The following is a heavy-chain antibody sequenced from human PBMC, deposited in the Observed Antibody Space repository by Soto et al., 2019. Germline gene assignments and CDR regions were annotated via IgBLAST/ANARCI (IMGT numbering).Heavy chain of an antibody. CDR3: ASTIGAVPARGGETWCDP. CDR1: GGSISSYY. D-gene: IGHD2-2*01. CDR2: IYTSGST. J-gene: IGHJ5*02. V-gene: IGHV4-4*07. Sequence: SETLSLTCTVSGGSISSYYWSWIRQPAGKGLEWIGRIYTSGSTNYNPSLKSRVTMSVDTSKNQFSLKLSSVTAADTAVYYCASTIGAVPARGGETWCDPWGKGTLVPVSS.